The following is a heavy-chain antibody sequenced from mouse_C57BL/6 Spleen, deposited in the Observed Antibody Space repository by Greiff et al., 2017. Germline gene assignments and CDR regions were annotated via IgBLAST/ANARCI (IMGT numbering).Heavy chain of an antibody. CDR1: GYTFTSYT. CDR3: ARSFYSNSLMDY. Sequence: QVQLQQSGAELARPGASVKMSCKASGYTFTSYTMHWVKQRPGQGLEWIGYINPSSGYTKYNQKFKDKATLTADKSSSTAYMQLSSLTSEDSAVYYCARSFYSNSLMDYWGQGTSVTVPS. D-gene: IGHD2-5*01. CDR2: INPSSGYT. V-gene: IGHV1-4*01. J-gene: IGHJ4*01.